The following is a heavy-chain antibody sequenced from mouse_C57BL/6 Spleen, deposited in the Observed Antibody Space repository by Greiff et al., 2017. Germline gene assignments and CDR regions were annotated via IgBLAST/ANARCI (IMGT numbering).Heavy chain of an antibody. CDR2: IRLKSDNYAT. J-gene: IGHJ2*01. CDR3: TADGYYDYFDY. Sequence: EVKVEESGGGLVQPGGSMKLSCVASGFTFSNYWMNWVRQSPEKGLEWVAQIRLKSDNYATHYAESVKGRFTISRDDPKSSVYLQMNNLSAEDTGIYYCTADGYYDYFDYWGQGTTLTVSS. D-gene: IGHD2-3*01. V-gene: IGHV6-3*01. CDR1: GFTFSNYW.